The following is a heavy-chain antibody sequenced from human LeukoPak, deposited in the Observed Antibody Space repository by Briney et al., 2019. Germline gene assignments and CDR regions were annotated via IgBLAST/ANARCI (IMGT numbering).Heavy chain of an antibody. CDR1: GFTFSSYG. CDR2: ISYDGNNE. J-gene: IGHJ5*02. V-gene: IGHV3-30*18. CDR3: AKDRLGYCIITSCLNWFDP. D-gene: IGHD2-2*01. Sequence: GGSLRLSCAASGFTFSSYGMHWVRQAPGKGLEWVAVISYDGNNEYYADSVKGRFTISRDNSKSTLYLQMNSLRAEDTAVYYCAKDRLGYCIITSCLNWFDPWGQGTLVTVSS.